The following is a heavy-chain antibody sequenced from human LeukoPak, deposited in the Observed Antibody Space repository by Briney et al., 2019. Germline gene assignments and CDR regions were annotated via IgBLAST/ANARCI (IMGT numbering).Heavy chain of an antibody. CDR1: GFTFDDYV. CDR2: ISGDGGAT. Sequence: GGSLRLSCAASGFTFDDYVMHWGRQAPGKGLEWGSFISGDGGATYYADSAKGRFTISRDNGRKSLYLQMHSLRTEDTALYYCAKGGYTYGGRRFDYWGQGTLVTVCS. CDR3: AKGGYTYGGRRFDY. J-gene: IGHJ4*02. V-gene: IGHV3-43*02. D-gene: IGHD5-18*01.